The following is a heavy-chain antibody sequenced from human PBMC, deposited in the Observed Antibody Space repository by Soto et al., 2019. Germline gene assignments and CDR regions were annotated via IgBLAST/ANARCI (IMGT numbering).Heavy chain of an antibody. Sequence: PSETLSLTCTASGGSITSSSHFWGGGRQPPGKGLEWIGTIYFTGNTYYTPSLKSRLTMSIDTSKNEFSLRLNSVTAADTAVYYCAGQTFTIAAASYGRSNWFDPWGPGTLVTVSS. CDR1: GGSITSSSHF. J-gene: IGHJ5*02. CDR3: AGQTFTIAAASYGRSNWFDP. V-gene: IGHV4-39*01. CDR2: IYFTGNT. D-gene: IGHD6-25*01.